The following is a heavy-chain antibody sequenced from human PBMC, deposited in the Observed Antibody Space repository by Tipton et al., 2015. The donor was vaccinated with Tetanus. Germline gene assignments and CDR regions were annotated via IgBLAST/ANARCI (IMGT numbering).Heavy chain of an antibody. CDR3: ARGMAEASNCGGDCYSDY. D-gene: IGHD2-21*02. CDR2: IQYTGST. V-gene: IGHV4-31*03. CDR1: GDSISSGGYY. J-gene: IGHJ4*02. Sequence: TLSLTCTVSGDSISSGGYYWSWIRQHPGKGLEWIGYIQYTGSTYNNPSLKSRVSISVDTSKNQFSLKLSSVTATDTAVYYCARGMAEASNCGGDCYSDYWGRGTLVTVSS.